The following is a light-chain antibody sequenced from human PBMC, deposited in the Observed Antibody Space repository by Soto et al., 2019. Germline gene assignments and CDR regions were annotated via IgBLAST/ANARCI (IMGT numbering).Light chain of an antibody. Sequence: QSVLTQPPSASLSPGQSLTISCTGTSSDVGGYNFVSWYQHNPGKAPKLMIFAVSRRPSGVPDRFSGSKSGNTASLTVSGLQAEDEADYYCSSYAGSNNLVFGTGTKVTVL. CDR1: SSDVGGYNF. J-gene: IGLJ1*01. CDR3: SSYAGSNNLV. CDR2: AVS. V-gene: IGLV2-8*01.